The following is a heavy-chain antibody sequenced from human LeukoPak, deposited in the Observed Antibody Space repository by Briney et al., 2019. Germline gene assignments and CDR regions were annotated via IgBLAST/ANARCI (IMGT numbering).Heavy chain of an antibody. CDR2: IYYSGST. J-gene: IGHJ5*02. CDR1: GGSISSYY. D-gene: IGHD6-6*01. Sequence: SGTLSLTCTASGGSISSYYWSWIRQPPGKGLEWIGYIYYSGSTNYSPSLKSRVTISVDTSKNQFSLKLSSVTAADTAVYYCARLGVRYSTSSWWFDPWGQGTLVTVSS. V-gene: IGHV4-59*08. CDR3: ARLGVRYSTSSWWFDP.